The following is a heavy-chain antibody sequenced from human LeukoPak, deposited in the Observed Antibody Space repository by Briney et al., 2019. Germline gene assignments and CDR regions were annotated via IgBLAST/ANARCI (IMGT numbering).Heavy chain of an antibody. CDR1: GYSISSGYY. D-gene: IGHD1-1*01. J-gene: IGHJ4*02. V-gene: IGHV4-38-2*02. Sequence: PSETPSLTCTVSGYSISSGYYWGWIRQPPGKGLEWIGSIYHSGSTYYNPSLKSRVTVSVDISADMSTTRVSLNLKSVTAADMAIYYCARGPGHSFKYWGQGTRVTVSS. CDR3: ARGPGHSFKY. CDR2: IYHSGST.